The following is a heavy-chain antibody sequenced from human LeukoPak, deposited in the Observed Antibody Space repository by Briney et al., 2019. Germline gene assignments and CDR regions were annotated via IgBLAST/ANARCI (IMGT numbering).Heavy chain of an antibody. Sequence: GGSLRLSCAASGFXFSTYSTTWVRQAPGKGLEWLSHISSSSSFTHYADSVEGRFTISRDNAKNSLYLQMNSLRAEDTALYYCARDLFSGYDPRTFDLWGQGTLVTVSS. CDR2: ISSSSSFT. CDR1: GFXFSTYS. D-gene: IGHD5-12*01. V-gene: IGHV3-21*05. CDR3: ARDLFSGYDPRTFDL. J-gene: IGHJ4*02.